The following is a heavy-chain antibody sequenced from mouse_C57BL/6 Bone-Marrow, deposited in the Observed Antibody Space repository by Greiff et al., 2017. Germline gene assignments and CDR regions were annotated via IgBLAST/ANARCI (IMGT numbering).Heavy chain of an antibody. D-gene: IGHD1-1*01. CDR2: ISDGGRYT. V-gene: IGHV5-4*01. Sequence: EVQLVESGGGLVKPGGSLKLSCAASGFTFSSYAMSWVRQTPEKRLEWVATISDGGRYTYYPDNVKGRFTISRDNAKNNLYLQMSHLKSEDTAMYYCARDYYYGSRRYFDVWGTGTTVTVSS. J-gene: IGHJ1*03. CDR1: GFTFSSYA. CDR3: ARDYYYGSRRYFDV.